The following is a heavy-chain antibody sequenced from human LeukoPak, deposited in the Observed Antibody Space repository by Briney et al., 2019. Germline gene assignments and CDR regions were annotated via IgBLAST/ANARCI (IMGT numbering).Heavy chain of an antibody. J-gene: IGHJ4*02. CDR1: GFTFSSYA. Sequence: GGSLRLSCAASGFTFSSYAMSWVRQAPGKGLEWVSAISGSGGSTYYADSVKGRFTISRDNSKNTLYLQMNSLRAEDTAVYYCAKLGRSRDSSGYLDYWGQGTLVTVSS. V-gene: IGHV3-23*01. CDR2: ISGSGGST. CDR3: AKLGRSRDSSGYLDY. D-gene: IGHD3-22*01.